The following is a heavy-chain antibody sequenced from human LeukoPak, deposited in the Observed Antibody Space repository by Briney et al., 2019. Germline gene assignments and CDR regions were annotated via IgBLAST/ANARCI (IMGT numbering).Heavy chain of an antibody. D-gene: IGHD5-18*01. V-gene: IGHV3-74*01. CDR1: GFTVSSNY. CDR3: ARGGGYSYGSFDY. Sequence: GGSLRLSCAASGFTVSSNYMSWVRQAPGKGLVWVSRINRDGSSTSYADSVKGRFTISRDNAKNTLYLQMNSLRAEDTAVYYCARGGGYSYGSFDYWGQGTLVTVSS. CDR2: INRDGSST. J-gene: IGHJ4*02.